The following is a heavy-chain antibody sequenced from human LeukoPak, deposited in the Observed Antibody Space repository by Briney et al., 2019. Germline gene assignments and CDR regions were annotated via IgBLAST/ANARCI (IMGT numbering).Heavy chain of an antibody. D-gene: IGHD3-10*01. J-gene: IGHJ4*02. V-gene: IGHV3-7*02. CDR3: ASAPLLWFGDRPYYSAY. CDR2: IKQDGSEK. CDR1: GFTFSSNW. Sequence: PGGSLTLYCAASGFTFSSNWKSWVRQAPGKGLEWVANIKQDGSEKYYVDSVKGRFTISRDNAKNSLYLQMTSLRAEDTAVYYCASAPLLWFGDRPYYSAYGAQGTLVTVSS.